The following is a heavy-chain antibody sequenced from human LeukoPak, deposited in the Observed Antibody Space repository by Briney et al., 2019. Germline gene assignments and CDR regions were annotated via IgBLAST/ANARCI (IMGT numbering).Heavy chain of an antibody. CDR1: GFTFSSYS. Sequence: GGSLRLSCAASGFTFSSYSMNWVRQAPGKGLEWVSYISSSSSTIYYADSVKGRFTISRDNAKNSLYLQMNSLRAEDTAVYYCARGLIAVAGTLAYWGQGTLVTVSS. CDR3: ARGLIAVAGTLAY. CDR2: ISSSSSTI. J-gene: IGHJ4*02. D-gene: IGHD6-19*01. V-gene: IGHV3-48*01.